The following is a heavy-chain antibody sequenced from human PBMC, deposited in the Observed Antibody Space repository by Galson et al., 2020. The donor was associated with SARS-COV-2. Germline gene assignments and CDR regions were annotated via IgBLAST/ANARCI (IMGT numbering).Heavy chain of an antibody. J-gene: IGHJ3*02. CDR3: ARDRGATYFYDSRIRYYDALDI. D-gene: IGHD3-10*01. Sequence: GESLKISCAASGFTSSDYWMTWVRQAPGKGLEWVANIKEDGGEENYADSVKGRFTISRDNAKNSLNLQMNSLRAEDTAVYYCARDRGATYFYDSRIRYYDALDIWGQGTRVTVSS. V-gene: IGHV3-7*01. CDR2: IKEDGGEE. CDR1: GFTSSDYW.